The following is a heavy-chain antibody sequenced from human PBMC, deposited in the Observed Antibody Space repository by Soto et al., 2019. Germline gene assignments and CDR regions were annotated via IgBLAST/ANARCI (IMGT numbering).Heavy chain of an antibody. CDR3: ARHVYYDVLKKNY. D-gene: IGHD3-9*01. CDR1: GYNFANYW. CDR2: IYPGNYDT. V-gene: IGHV5-51*01. Sequence: ELQLVQSGAEVKKPGAPLKISCKGSGYNFANYWIGWVRQMPGKGLEWMGIIYPGNYDTRYSPSFQGQVTISADTSISTAYLEWSSLKASDTAIYYCARHVYYDVLKKNYWGQGTLVTVSS. J-gene: IGHJ4*02.